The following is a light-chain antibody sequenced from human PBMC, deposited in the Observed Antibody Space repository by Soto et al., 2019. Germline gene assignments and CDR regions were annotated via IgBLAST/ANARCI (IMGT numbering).Light chain of an antibody. Sequence: QSALTQPPSASGSPGQSVAISCTGTSSDIGGYNYVSWYQQHPGKAPKLIIYAVSERPSGVPDRFSGSKSGNTASLTVSGLQAEDEADYYCYSYSGGNNLGVFGGGTKLTVL. V-gene: IGLV2-8*01. CDR3: YSYSGGNNLGV. CDR2: AVS. CDR1: SSDIGGYNY. J-gene: IGLJ2*01.